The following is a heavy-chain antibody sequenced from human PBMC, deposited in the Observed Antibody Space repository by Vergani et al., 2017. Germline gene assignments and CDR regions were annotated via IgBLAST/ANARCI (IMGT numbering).Heavy chain of an antibody. Sequence: QVQLVESAGGVVQPGGSLRLSCAASGYTFSNFGMHWIRQDPGKGLEWLAYIGKDGINTRYRDAVKGRFTVSRVNSKDILYLQMDSLRSEYTSLYYCAKYLLNSTDGLPDSWGPGTLVIVSS. D-gene: IGHD4-23*01. J-gene: IGHJ4*02. V-gene: IGHV3-30*02. CDR3: AKYLLNSTDGLPDS. CDR2: IGKDGINT. CDR1: GYTFSNFG.